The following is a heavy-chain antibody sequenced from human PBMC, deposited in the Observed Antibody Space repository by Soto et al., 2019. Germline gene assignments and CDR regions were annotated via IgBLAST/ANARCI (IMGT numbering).Heavy chain of an antibody. D-gene: IGHD4-17*01. CDR3: ASSTVTTTPNWFDP. J-gene: IGHJ5*02. V-gene: IGHV1-69*13. Sequence: SVKVSCKASGGTFSSYAISWVRQAPGQGLEWMGGIIPIFGTANYAQKFQGRVTITADESTSTAYMELSSLRSEDTAVYYCASSTVTTTPNWFDPWGQGTLVTVSS. CDR1: GGTFSSYA. CDR2: IIPIFGTA.